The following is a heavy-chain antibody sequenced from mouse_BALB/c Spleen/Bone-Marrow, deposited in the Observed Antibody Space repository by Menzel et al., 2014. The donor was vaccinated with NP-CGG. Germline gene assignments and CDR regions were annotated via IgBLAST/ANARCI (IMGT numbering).Heavy chain of an antibody. D-gene: IGHD2-10*02. Sequence: DVKLVESGAELVKPGASVKLSCTASGFNIKDTYMHWVKQRPEQGLEWIGRIDPANGNAKHDPKFQGKATMTADTSSNTAYLQLSSLTSEDTAVYYCNEGYGNYGYWGQGTTLTVSS. CDR2: IDPANGNA. J-gene: IGHJ2*01. CDR1: GFNIKDTY. V-gene: IGHV14-3*02. CDR3: NEGYGNYGY.